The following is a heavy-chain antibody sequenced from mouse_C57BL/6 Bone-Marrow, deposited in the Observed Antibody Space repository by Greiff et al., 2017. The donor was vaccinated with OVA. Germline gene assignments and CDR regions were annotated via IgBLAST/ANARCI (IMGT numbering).Heavy chain of an antibody. CDR1: GYTFTDYE. V-gene: IGHV1-15*01. Sequence: QVQLQQSGAELVRPGASVTLSCKASGYTFTDYEMHWVKQTPVHGLEWIGAIDPETGGTAYNQKFKGKAILTADKSSSTAYMELRSLTSEDSAVYDCTRGGLRRGFAYWGQGTLVTVSA. D-gene: IGHD2-4*01. CDR2: IDPETGGT. CDR3: TRGGLRRGFAY. J-gene: IGHJ3*01.